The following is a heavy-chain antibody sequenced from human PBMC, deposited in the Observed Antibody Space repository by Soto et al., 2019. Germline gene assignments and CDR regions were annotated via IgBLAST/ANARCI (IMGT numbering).Heavy chain of an antibody. CDR2: IGPESGST. Sequence: PVKFSCKTFGYTFTGHYIHWVLQAPEHGPEWMGEIGPESGSTRYAQKFQGRVTMTRDTSITTVYMELKNLSPDDTAVYYCGRGRSGQIVVFYWGQGTPLTVSS. J-gene: IGHJ4*02. V-gene: IGHV1-2*02. CDR1: GYTFTGHY. D-gene: IGHD1-26*01. CDR3: GRGRSGQIVVFY.